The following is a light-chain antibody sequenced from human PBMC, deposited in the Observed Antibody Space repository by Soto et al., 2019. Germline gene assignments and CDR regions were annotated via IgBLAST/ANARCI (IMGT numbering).Light chain of an antibody. J-gene: IGKJ2*01. V-gene: IGKV1-39*01. CDR2: AAS. Sequence: DIQMTQSPSSLFASVGDRVTITCRASQSISSYLNWYQQKPGKAPKLLIYAASSLQSGVPSRFSGSGSGTDFTLTIRSLQPEDFGTYSCPQSYSTPFTFGQGTKLEIK. CDR1: QSISSY. CDR3: PQSYSTPFT.